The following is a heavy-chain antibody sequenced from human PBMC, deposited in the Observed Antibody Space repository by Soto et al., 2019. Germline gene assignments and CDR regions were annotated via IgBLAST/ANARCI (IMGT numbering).Heavy chain of an antibody. CDR2: IIPILGIA. Sequence: ASVKVSCKASGGTFSSYTISWVRQAPGQGLEWMGRIIPILGIANYAQKFQGRVTITADKSTSTAYMELSSLRSEDTAVYYCARDLGGGYCSGGSCYSFHYWGQGTLVTVSS. CDR1: GGTFSSYT. CDR3: ARDLGGGYCSGGSCYSFHY. V-gene: IGHV1-69*04. D-gene: IGHD2-15*01. J-gene: IGHJ4*02.